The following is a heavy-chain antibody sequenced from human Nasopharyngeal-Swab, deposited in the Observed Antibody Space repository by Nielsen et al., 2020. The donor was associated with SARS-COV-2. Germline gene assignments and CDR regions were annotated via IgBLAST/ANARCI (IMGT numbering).Heavy chain of an antibody. CDR2: ISNDGSNK. V-gene: IGHV3-30*04. Sequence: WIRQPPGKGLEWVAVISNDGSNKYYADSVKGRFTISRDNSKNTLYLQMNSLRAEDTAVYYCAQCGIAASGSGFDYWGQGTLVTVSS. J-gene: IGHJ4*02. CDR3: AQCGIAASGSGFDY. D-gene: IGHD6-13*01.